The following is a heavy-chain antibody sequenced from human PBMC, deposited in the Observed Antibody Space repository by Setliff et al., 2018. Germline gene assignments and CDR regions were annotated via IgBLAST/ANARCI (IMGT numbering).Heavy chain of an antibody. Sequence: HPGGSLRLSCAASGITFSTYSMNWVRQAPGKGLEWVSYISSRSDIIYYADSVKGRFTISRDNAKNSLYLQVNSLRAEDTAVYYCARVPHDYGDFPLDYWGQGTLVTVSS. V-gene: IGHV3-48*01. CDR1: GITFSTYS. J-gene: IGHJ4*02. CDR3: ARVPHDYGDFPLDY. D-gene: IGHD4-17*01. CDR2: ISSRSDII.